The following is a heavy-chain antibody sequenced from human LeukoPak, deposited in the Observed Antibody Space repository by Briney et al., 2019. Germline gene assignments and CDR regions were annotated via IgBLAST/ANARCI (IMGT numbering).Heavy chain of an antibody. D-gene: IGHD6-19*01. CDR1: GFTFSSYV. V-gene: IGHV3-23*01. CDR3: ARQPDDFSGWNNGQDFFDY. J-gene: IGHJ4*02. Sequence: QPGGSLKLSCAPSGFTFSSYVMSWVRQAPGKGLEWVSGISGRGSSTYYPDSVKGRLTIPRDNSKNTLYLQMNSLRAEDTAVRYCARQPDDFSGWNNGQDFFDYWGLGTLVTVSS. CDR2: ISGRGSST.